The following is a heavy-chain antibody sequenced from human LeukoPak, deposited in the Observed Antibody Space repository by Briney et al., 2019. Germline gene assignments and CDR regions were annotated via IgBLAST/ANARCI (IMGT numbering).Heavy chain of an antibody. J-gene: IGHJ4*02. D-gene: IGHD6-19*01. CDR3: ARFVAVADYYFDY. Sequence: PSETLSLTCAVSGGSISSGGYSWSWIRQPPGKGLEWIGYIYHSGSTYYNPSLKSRVTISVDRSENQFSLKLSSVTAADTAVYYCARFVAVADYYFDYWGQGTLVTVSS. CDR2: IYHSGST. V-gene: IGHV4-30-2*01. CDR1: GGSISSGGYS.